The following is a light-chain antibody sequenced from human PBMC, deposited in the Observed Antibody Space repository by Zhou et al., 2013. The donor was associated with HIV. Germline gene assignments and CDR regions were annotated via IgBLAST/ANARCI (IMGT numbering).Light chain of an antibody. J-gene: IGKJ1*01. CDR1: QDIRTY. CDR3: QKYGTAPRT. V-gene: IGKV1-33*01. CDR2: DAS. Sequence: DIQMTQSPSSLSVSVGDRVTITCQASQDIRTYLNWYQQQPGKAPKLLIFDASDLETGVPSRFSGSGSGTDFTFTINSLQPEDSATYYCQKYGTAPRTFGQGTKVVIK.